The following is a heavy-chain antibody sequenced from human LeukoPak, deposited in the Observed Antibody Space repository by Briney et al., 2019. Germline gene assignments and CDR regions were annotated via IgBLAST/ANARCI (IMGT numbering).Heavy chain of an antibody. J-gene: IGHJ4*02. D-gene: IGHD6-19*01. CDR2: INPSVGST. CDR3: AREKQWLEILAY. CDR1: GYTFTSYY. Sequence: ASVKVSCKASGYTFTSYYMHWVRQAPGQGLEWMGIINPSVGSTSYAQKFQGRVTMTRDTSTSTAYMELSSLISEDTAPDCCAREKQWLEILAYWDQGTLLTVSS. V-gene: IGHV1-46*01.